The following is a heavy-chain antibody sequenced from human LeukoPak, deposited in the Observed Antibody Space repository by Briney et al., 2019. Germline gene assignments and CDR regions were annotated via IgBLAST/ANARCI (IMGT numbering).Heavy chain of an antibody. D-gene: IGHD2-21*02. J-gene: IGHJ4*02. V-gene: IGHV4-34*01. CDR2: INHSGST. CDR3: ARATPLVVVTATRFDY. Sequence: PSETLSLTCAVYGGSFSGYYWSWIRQPPGKGLEWMGEINHSGSTNYNPSLKSRVTISVDTSKNQFSLKLSSVTAADTAVYYCARATPLVVVTATRFDYWGQGTLVTVSS. CDR1: GGSFSGYY.